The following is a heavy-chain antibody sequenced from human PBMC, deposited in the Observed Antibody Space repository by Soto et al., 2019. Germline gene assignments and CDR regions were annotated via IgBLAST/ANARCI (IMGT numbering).Heavy chain of an antibody. D-gene: IGHD3-22*01. J-gene: IGHJ6*02. CDR3: ARGQGDYYDSSGYYVDV. V-gene: IGHV4-34*01. CDR2: INHSRST. Sequence: KSSETLSLTCAVYGGSFSDYYWSWIRQPPGKGLEWIGEINHSRSTNYNPSLKSRVTISVDPSKNQVSLKLSSVTAADTAVYFCARGQGDYYDSSGYYVDVWGQGTTVTVSS. CDR1: GGSFSDYY.